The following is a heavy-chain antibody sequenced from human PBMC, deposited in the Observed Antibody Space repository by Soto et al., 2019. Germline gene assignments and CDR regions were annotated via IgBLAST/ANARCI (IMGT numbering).Heavy chain of an antibody. J-gene: IGHJ4*02. CDR2: IYHSGST. V-gene: IGHV4-30-2*01. D-gene: IGHD3-16*02. CDR3: ARSPYVWGSYRYYFDY. Sequence: LSLTCAVSGGSISSGGYAWSWIRRPPGKGLEWIGYIYHSGSTYYNPSLKSRVTISVDRSKNQFSLKLSSVTAADTAVYYCARSPYVWGSYRYYFDYWGQGTLVTVSS. CDR1: GGSISSGGYA.